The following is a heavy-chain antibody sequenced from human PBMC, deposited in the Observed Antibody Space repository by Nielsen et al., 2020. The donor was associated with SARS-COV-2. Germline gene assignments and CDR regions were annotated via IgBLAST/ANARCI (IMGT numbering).Heavy chain of an antibody. Sequence: GESLKISCAASGFTFSSYGMHWVRQAPGKGLEWVAVIWYDGSNKYYADSVKGRFTISRDNSKNTLYLQMNSLRAEDTAVYYCARVGLDSGYSSGWYYFDYWGQGTLVTVSS. CDR2: IWYDGSNK. V-gene: IGHV3-33*01. CDR1: GFTFSSYG. CDR3: ARVGLDSGYSSGWYYFDY. D-gene: IGHD6-19*01. J-gene: IGHJ4*02.